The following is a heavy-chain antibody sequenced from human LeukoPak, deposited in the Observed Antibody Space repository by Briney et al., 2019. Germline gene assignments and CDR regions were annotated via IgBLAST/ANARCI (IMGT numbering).Heavy chain of an antibody. CDR2: ISGSGGST. CDR3: AKPPRYYYDSSGYYYGPSDY. V-gene: IGHV3-23*01. D-gene: IGHD3-22*01. J-gene: IGHJ4*02. Sequence: PGRSLRLSCAASGFTFSNYAMSWVRQAPGKGLEWVSAISGSGGSTYYADSVKGRFTISRDNSKNTLYVQMNSLRAEDTAVYYCAKPPRYYYDSSGYYYGPSDYWDQGALVTVSS. CDR1: GFTFSNYA.